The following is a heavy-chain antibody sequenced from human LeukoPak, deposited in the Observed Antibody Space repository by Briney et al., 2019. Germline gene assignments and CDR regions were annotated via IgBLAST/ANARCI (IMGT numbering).Heavy chain of an antibody. D-gene: IGHD4-17*01. Sequence: ASVNVSCKASGGTFSSYAISWVRQAPGQGLEWMGGIIPILGIANYAQKFQGRVTITADKSTSTAYMELSSLRSEDTAVYYCARDLRRTTVTTPYNYWGQGALVTVSS. CDR1: GGTFSSYA. CDR3: ARDLRRTTVTTPYNY. V-gene: IGHV1-69*10. J-gene: IGHJ4*02. CDR2: IIPILGIA.